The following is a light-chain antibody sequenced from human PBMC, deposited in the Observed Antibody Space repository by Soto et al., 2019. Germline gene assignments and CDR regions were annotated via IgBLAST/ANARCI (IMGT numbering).Light chain of an antibody. CDR1: QFMSSNY. Sequence: EIVMTQSPATLSVSPGDRATLSCRASQFMSSNYLSWYQQRPGQAPRLLIYGASTRATGIPDRFSGSGSETDFTLTISSLQPEDFAVYYCQQDYNLPWTFGHGTKVDI. V-gene: IGKV3D-7*01. CDR2: GAS. CDR3: QQDYNLPWT. J-gene: IGKJ1*01.